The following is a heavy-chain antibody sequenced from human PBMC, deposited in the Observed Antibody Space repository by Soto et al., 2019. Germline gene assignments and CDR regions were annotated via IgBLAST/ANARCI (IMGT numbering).Heavy chain of an antibody. CDR2: IIPIFGTA. D-gene: IGHD2-15*01. J-gene: IGHJ4*02. CDR1: GGTFSSYA. CDR3: ARGTLMCSGGSCYGDAFDY. Sequence: QVPLVQSGAEVKKPGSSVKVSCKASGGTFSSYAISWVRQAPGQGLEWMGGIIPIFGTANYAQKFQGRVTITADKSTSTAYMELSSLRSEDTAVYYCARGTLMCSGGSCYGDAFDYWGQGTLVTVSS. V-gene: IGHV1-69*06.